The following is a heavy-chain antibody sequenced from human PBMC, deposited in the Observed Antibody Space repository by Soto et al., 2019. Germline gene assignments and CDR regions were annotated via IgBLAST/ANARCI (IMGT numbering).Heavy chain of an antibody. CDR1: RGSFSASG. CDR2: FIPIFWTA. CDR3: ARSGYSYGPNID. J-gene: IGHJ4*02. D-gene: IGHD5-18*01. V-gene: IGHV1-69*01. Sequence: QVQLVQSGAEVQKPGSSVKVSCRAARGSFSASGFSWVRPAPGHGLEWVGWFIPIFWTANYAPKFQDRVTMTADESTSTVYMALISLKSEDTAMYYCARSGYSYGPNIDWCQGTPVTVSS.